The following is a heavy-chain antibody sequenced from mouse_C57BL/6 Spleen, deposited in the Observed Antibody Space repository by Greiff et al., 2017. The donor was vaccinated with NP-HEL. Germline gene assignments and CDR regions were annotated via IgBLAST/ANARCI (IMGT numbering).Heavy chain of an antibody. CDR3: ARRGAYYSNSFDV. D-gene: IGHD2-5*01. V-gene: IGHV1-59*01. J-gene: IGHJ1*03. Sequence: QVQLQQPGAELVRPGTSVKLSCKASGYTFTSYWMHWVKQRPGQGLEWIGVIDPSDSYTNYNQKFKGKATLTVDTSSSTAYMQLSSLTSEDSAVYYCARRGAYYSNSFDVWGTGTTVTVSS. CDR1: GYTFTSYW. CDR2: IDPSDSYT.